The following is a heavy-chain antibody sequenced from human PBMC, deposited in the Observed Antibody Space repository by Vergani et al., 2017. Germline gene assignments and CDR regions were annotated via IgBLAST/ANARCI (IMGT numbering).Heavy chain of an antibody. D-gene: IGHD3-16*01. V-gene: IGHV4-39*01. J-gene: IGHJ4*02. CDR3: ARHARSGFLGTQLYYFDY. Sequence: QLQLQESGPGLVKPSETLSLTCTVSGGSISSSSYYWGWIRQPPGKGLEWIGSIYYSGSTYYNPSLKSRVTISVDTSKNQFSLKLSSVTAADTAVSYCARHARSGFLGTQLYYFDYWGQGTLVTVSS. CDR2: IYYSGST. CDR1: GGSISSSSYY.